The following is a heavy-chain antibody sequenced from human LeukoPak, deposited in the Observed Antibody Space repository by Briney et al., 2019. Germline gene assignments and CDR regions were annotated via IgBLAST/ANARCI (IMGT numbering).Heavy chain of an antibody. D-gene: IGHD3-10*01. CDR1: GFTFSSYG. V-gene: IGHV3-30*18. CDR2: ISYDGSNK. J-gene: IGHJ4*02. CDR3: AKATYYYGSGSYYNLDY. Sequence: GRSLRLSCAASGFTFSSYGMHWVRKAPGKGLEWVAVISYDGSNKYYADSVKGRFTISRDNSKNTLYLQMNSLRAEDTAVYYCAKATYYYGSGSYYNLDYWGQGTLVTVSS.